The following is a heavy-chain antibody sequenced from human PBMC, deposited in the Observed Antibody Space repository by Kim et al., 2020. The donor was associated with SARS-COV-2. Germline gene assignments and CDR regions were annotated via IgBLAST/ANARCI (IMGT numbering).Heavy chain of an antibody. D-gene: IGHD5-18*01. J-gene: IGHJ4*02. CDR2: IKYDGSER. V-gene: IGHV3-7*01. Sequence: GGSLRLSCAASGFTFSDYWMTWVRQAPGKGLEWVANIKYDGSERYYVDSVKGRFTISRDSAKNSLYLQMNSLRAEDTAVYYCGRDLGGGYSFGPNYWGRGTLVTVSS. CDR1: GFTFSDYW. CDR3: GRDLGGGYSFGPNY.